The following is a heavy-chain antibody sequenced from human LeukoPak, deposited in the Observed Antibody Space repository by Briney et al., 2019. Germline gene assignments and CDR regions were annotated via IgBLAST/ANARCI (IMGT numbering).Heavy chain of an antibody. D-gene: IGHD6-19*01. V-gene: IGHV1-2*02. CDR3: ARDRVGSGWPRPYYFEK. CDR2: INPSTGAT. CDR1: GYTFTGYY. Sequence: GASVKVSCKPTGYTFTGYYLHWLRQAPGQGLEWLGWINPSTGATMSAQKFQGRVTMTRDTSIDTAYMELSRLTSDDTAVYYCARDRVGSGWPRPYYFEKWGQGTLVTVSS. J-gene: IGHJ4*02.